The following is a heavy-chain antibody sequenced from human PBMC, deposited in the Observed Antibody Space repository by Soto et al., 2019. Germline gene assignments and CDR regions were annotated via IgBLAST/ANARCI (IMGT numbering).Heavy chain of an antibody. CDR3: ARGGGVGVAGSAAFDM. CDR2: INPATGAA. V-gene: IGHV1-2*02. CDR1: GYPVTAYY. Sequence: QLHLVQSGAVVKKPGASVTVSCSASGYPVTAYYMHWVRQAPGRGLEWMGGINPATGAAKYTQTFQGRVNMTRDTSTSTVFMELGGLTSEDTAVCYCARGGGVGVAGSAAFDMWGQGTLVTVSS. D-gene: IGHD3-3*01. J-gene: IGHJ3*02.